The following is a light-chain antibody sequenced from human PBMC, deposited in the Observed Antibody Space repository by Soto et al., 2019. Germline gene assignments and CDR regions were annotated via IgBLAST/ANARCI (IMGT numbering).Light chain of an antibody. CDR2: AAS. Sequence: DIQMTHSTSSVAASIGDRVTITCRASQGIRNWLAWYQQTPGKAPELLIFAASSMQSGVPSRFSGRGSGTEFTLTIDSLQPEDFATYYCQQTDSFPLSFGGGTKVDI. J-gene: IGKJ4*01. CDR1: QGIRNW. V-gene: IGKV1D-12*01. CDR3: QQTDSFPLS.